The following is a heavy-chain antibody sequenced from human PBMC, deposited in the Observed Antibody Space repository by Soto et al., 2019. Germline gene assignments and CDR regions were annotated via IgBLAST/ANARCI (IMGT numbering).Heavy chain of an antibody. CDR1: GYIFTNYW. D-gene: IGHD2-15*01. Sequence: PGESLKISCKGSGYIFTNYWIGWVRQMPGKGLEWMAIIYPGDSDTRYSPSFQGQVTISADKSISTAYLQWSSLKASDTAMYYCLYCSGGGMNGFDICGQGKMVTVS. CDR2: IYPGDSDT. CDR3: LYCSGGGMNGFDI. V-gene: IGHV5-51*01. J-gene: IGHJ3*02.